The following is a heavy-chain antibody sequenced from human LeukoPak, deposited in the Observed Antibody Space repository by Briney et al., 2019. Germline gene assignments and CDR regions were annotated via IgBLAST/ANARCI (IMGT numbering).Heavy chain of an antibody. CDR3: AKAGSGWYAPY. CDR2: VRYNGNDK. J-gene: IGHJ4*02. V-gene: IGHV3-30*02. CDR1: GFTFSSYG. D-gene: IGHD6-19*01. Sequence: GGSLRLSCAASGFTFSSYGMQWVRQAPGKGLEWVAFVRYNGNDKYYADSVKGRFTISRDNSKNTVDLQMDSLRAEDTAVYYCAKAGSGWYAPYWGQGTLVTVS.